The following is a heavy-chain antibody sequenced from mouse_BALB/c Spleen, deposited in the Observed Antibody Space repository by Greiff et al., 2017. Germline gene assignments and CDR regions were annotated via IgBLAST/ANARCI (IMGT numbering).Heavy chain of an antibody. CDR3: ARIAFYDGYYFAY. D-gene: IGHD2-3*01. V-gene: IGHV8-8*01. Sequence: QVTLKESGPGILQPSQTLSLTCSFSGFSLSTSGMGVGWIRQPSGKGLEWLAHIWWDDDKRYNPALKSRLTISKDTSSNQVFLKIASVYTADTATYYCARIAFYDGYYFAYWGQGTLVTVSA. J-gene: IGHJ3*01. CDR2: IWWDDDK. CDR1: GFSLSTSGMG.